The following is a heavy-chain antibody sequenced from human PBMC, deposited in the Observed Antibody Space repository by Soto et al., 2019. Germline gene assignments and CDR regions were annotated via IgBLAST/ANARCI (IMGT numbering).Heavy chain of an antibody. D-gene: IGHD5-18*01. CDR2: IIPIFGTA. J-gene: IGHJ6*02. CDR1: GGTFSTYA. CDR3: ARAAYSYGTAYLSYYYGMDV. Sequence: SVKVSCKXSGGTFSTYAISWVRQAPGQGLEWVGGIIPIFGTANYAQKFQGRVTITADESTSTAYMELSSLRSEDTAVYYCARAAYSYGTAYLSYYYGMDVWGQGTTVTVSS. V-gene: IGHV1-69*13.